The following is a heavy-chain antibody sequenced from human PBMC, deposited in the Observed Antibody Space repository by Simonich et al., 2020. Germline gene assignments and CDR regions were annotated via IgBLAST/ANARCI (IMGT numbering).Heavy chain of an antibody. J-gene: IGHJ4*02. CDR1: GFTFSSYW. CDR3: ARKRLDY. CDR2: NNSDGSRT. V-gene: IGHV3-74*01. Sequence: EVQLVESGGGLVQPGGSLRLSCAASGFTFSSYWMHWVRQAPGKGPVGVTRNNSDGSRTGYADAVKGRLTISRDNAKNTLYLQMNSLRAEDTAVYYCARKRLDYWGQGTLVTVSS.